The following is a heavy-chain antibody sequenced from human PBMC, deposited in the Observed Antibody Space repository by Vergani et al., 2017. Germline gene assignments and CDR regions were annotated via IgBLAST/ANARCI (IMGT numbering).Heavy chain of an antibody. Sequence: EVQLVQSGAEVKKPGATMKISCKVSGYTFTEHYMHWVKQAPGKGLEWMGLVDPEAGETIYAEKFKGRVTIAADTSTDTAHLELSSLRSEDTAVYYCATPQTVTTGGMEVWGQGTTVIVSS. J-gene: IGHJ6*02. CDR2: VDPEAGET. V-gene: IGHV1-69-2*01. CDR3: ATPQTVTTGGMEV. D-gene: IGHD4-17*01. CDR1: GYTFTEHY.